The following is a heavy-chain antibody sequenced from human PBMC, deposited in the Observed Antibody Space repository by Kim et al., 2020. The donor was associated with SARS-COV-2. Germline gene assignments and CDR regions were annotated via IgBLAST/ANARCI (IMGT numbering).Heavy chain of an antibody. Sequence: ASVKVSCKVSGYTLTELSMHWVRQAPGKGLEWMGGFDPEDGETIYAQKFQGRVTMTEDTSTDTAYMELSSLRSEDTAVYYCATDSALRAVTTYFDYWGQGTLVTVSS. D-gene: IGHD4-17*01. CDR3: ATDSALRAVTTYFDY. J-gene: IGHJ4*02. CDR2: FDPEDGET. V-gene: IGHV1-24*01. CDR1: GYTLTELS.